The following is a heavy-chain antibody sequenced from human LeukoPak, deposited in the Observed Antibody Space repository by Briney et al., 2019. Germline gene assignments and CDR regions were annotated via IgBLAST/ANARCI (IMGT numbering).Heavy chain of an antibody. CDR3: AGGGSTVVTAWSTYFDY. J-gene: IGHJ4*02. D-gene: IGHD4-23*01. Sequence: RASVKVSCKASGYTFTSYDISWVRQAPGQGLEWMGGVIPIFGTANYAQKFQGRVTITADESTSTAYMELSSLRSEDTAVYYCAGGGSTVVTAWSTYFDYWGQGTLVTVSS. V-gene: IGHV1-69*13. CDR1: GYTFTSYD. CDR2: VIPIFGTA.